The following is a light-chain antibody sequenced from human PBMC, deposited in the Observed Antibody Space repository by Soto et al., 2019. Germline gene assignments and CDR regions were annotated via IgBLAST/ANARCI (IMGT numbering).Light chain of an antibody. V-gene: IGKV1-5*03. CDR1: QSIGNW. J-gene: IGKJ3*01. CDR3: QQYNSYV. Sequence: DVQMTQTPSSLSASVGDRVILTCRASQSIGNWLAWYQQKPGKAPKLLIYKASSLESAVPTRFSGSGSGTDFTLTTSSLRPEDFATYYCQQYNSYVFGPGTKVDIK. CDR2: KAS.